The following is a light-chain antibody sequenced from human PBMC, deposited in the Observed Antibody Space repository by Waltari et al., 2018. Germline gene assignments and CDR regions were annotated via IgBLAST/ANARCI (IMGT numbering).Light chain of an antibody. J-gene: IGKJ1*01. CDR3: LQYNSYPWT. Sequence: DIQVTQSPSTLSASVGYRVTITCRASQSIVVWLAWYQQKPGKAPRLLIYKASYLESGVPSRFSGSGSGTAFTLTISSLQADDFATYYCLQYNSYPWTFGQGTKVEIK. CDR2: KAS. CDR1: QSIVVW. V-gene: IGKV1-5*03.